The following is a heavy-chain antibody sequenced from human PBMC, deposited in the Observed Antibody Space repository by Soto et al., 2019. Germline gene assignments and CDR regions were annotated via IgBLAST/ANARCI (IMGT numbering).Heavy chain of an antibody. CDR3: ATSWDY. Sequence: ESGGGLVQPGGSLRLSCEASGFTFSKYWMAWVRQAPGKGLEWVANINQDGSEKYYVDSVKGRVTISRDNAKKSVSLQMNSLRVEDTAVYYCATSWDYWGQGTLVTVSS. V-gene: IGHV3-7*03. CDR2: INQDGSEK. CDR1: GFTFSKYW. J-gene: IGHJ4*02.